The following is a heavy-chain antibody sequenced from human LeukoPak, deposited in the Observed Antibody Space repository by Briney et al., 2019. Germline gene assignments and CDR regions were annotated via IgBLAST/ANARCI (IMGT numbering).Heavy chain of an antibody. CDR1: GFTFSSYA. D-gene: IGHD2-15*01. J-gene: IGHJ3*02. Sequence: PGGSLRLSCAASGFTFSSYAMSWVRQAPGKGLEWVSAISGSGGSTYYADSVKGRFAISRDNAKNSLYLQMNSLRAEDTAVYYCARDQSRGGGAFDIWGQGTMVTVSS. CDR3: ARDQSRGGGAFDI. V-gene: IGHV3-23*01. CDR2: ISGSGGST.